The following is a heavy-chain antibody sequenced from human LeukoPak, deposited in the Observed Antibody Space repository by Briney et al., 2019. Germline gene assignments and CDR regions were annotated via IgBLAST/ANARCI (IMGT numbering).Heavy chain of an antibody. CDR1: GGSISSYY. Sequence: SETLSLTCTVSGGSISSYYWSWIRQPPGKGLEWIGYIYYSGSTNYNPSLKSRVTISVDTSKNQFSLKLSSVTAADTAVYYCASRPGLYDPIDYWGQGTLVTVSS. D-gene: IGHD2/OR15-2a*01. CDR3: ASRPGLYDPIDY. CDR2: IYYSGST. J-gene: IGHJ4*02. V-gene: IGHV4-59*01.